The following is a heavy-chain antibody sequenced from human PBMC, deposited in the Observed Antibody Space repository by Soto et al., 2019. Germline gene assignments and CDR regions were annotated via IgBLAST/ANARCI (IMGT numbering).Heavy chain of an antibody. CDR3: ARGVPTFRGVTSISPSWFDP. D-gene: IGHD3-10*01. V-gene: IGHV4-4*02. Sequence: QVQLQESGPGLVKPSGTLSLTCAVSGGSISSSNRWSWIRQPPGKGLEWIGEIYHSGSTNYNPSLKSRVTISVDKSKNQFSLKLSSVTAADTAVYYCARGVPTFRGVTSISPSWFDPWGQGTLVTVSS. CDR2: IYHSGST. J-gene: IGHJ5*02. CDR1: GGSISSSNR.